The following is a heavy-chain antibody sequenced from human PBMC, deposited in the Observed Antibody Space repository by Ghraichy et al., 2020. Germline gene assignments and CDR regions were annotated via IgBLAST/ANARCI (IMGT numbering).Heavy chain of an antibody. J-gene: IGHJ4*02. D-gene: IGHD2-8*01. V-gene: IGHV3-7*03. CDR3: ALRRRNGYFEY. Sequence: GGSLRLSCAASGFTFNNYWMSWVHQAPGKGLEWVANINKDGSDKYYVDSVKGRFTISRDNAETSLYLQMNSLRVEDTAVYNCALRRRNGYFEYWGQGTLVTVSS. CDR2: INKDGSDK. CDR1: GFTFNNYW.